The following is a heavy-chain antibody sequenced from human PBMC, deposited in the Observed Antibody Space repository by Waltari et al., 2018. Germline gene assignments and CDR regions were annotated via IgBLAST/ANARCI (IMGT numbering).Heavy chain of an antibody. CDR3: ATNVWLPNLHFDS. J-gene: IGHJ4*02. CDR2: IKPGNGNT. CDR1: GYTFTTFA. D-gene: IGHD3-22*01. V-gene: IGHV1-3*01. Sequence: QVQLVQSGAEVKEPGASVQVSCKASGYTFTTFAMHWVRQAPGQGLEWMGWIKPGNGNTKYSQKFPARVTITRDTCASTVYMDLRSLRSEDTAVYFCATNVWLPNLHFDSWGQGTLVTVSS.